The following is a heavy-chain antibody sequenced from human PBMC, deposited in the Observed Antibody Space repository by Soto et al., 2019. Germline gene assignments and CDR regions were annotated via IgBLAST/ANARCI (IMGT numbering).Heavy chain of an antibody. J-gene: IGHJ4*02. CDR1: GYTFTGYA. CDR3: ARGYCSCTSCQYYFAF. D-gene: IGHD2-2*01. Sequence: ASVKVSCKASGYTFTGYAIHWVRQAPGQRLEWMGWINGGNGDTKYSQKFQGRVTISRDTSASTAYMELTSLGSEDTAVYHCARGYCSCTSCQYYFAFWARGSSVPVSS. V-gene: IGHV1-3*01. CDR2: INGGNGDT.